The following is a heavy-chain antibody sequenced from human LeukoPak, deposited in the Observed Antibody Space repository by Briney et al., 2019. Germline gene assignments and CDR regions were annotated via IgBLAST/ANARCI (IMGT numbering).Heavy chain of an antibody. Sequence: SETLSLTCTVSGGPISSGGYYWSWIRQHPGKGLEWIGYIYYSGSTYYNPSLKSRVTISVDTSKNQFSLKLSSVTAADTAVYYCARGMVAVADTSWFDPWGQGTLVTVSS. D-gene: IGHD6-19*01. V-gene: IGHV4-31*03. CDR1: GGPISSGGYY. CDR3: ARGMVAVADTSWFDP. CDR2: IYYSGST. J-gene: IGHJ5*02.